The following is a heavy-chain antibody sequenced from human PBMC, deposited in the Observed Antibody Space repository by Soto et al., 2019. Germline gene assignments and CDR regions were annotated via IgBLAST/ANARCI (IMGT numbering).Heavy chain of an antibody. D-gene: IGHD4-17*01. CDR3: ARGRTVNFYGMDV. J-gene: IGHJ6*02. Sequence: QVQLVQSGAEVKKPGASVKVSYVASGYTFTDHYIHWVRQAPGPGLEWMGWINPHSGDTIYAQKFQGRVTLTRDTSLSTAYMELSRLRSDDTAVYYCARGRTVNFYGMDVWGQGTTVTVSS. V-gene: IGHV1-2*02. CDR2: INPHSGDT. CDR1: GYTFTDHY.